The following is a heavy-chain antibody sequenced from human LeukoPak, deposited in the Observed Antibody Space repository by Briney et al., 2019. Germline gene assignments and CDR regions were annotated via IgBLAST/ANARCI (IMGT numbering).Heavy chain of an antibody. CDR2: INHSGST. Sequence: PSETLSLTCAVYGGSFSGYYWSWIRQPPGKGLEWIGEINHSGSTNYNPSLKSRVTISVDTSKNQFSLKLSSVTAADTAVYYCARDGITGTHPRSFDYWGQGTLVTVSS. V-gene: IGHV4-34*01. CDR1: GGSFSGYY. CDR3: ARDGITGTHPRSFDY. J-gene: IGHJ4*02. D-gene: IGHD1-7*01.